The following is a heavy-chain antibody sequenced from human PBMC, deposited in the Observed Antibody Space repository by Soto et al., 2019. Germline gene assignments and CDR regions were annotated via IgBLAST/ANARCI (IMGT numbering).Heavy chain of an antibody. CDR1: GGSFSGYY. CDR3: ARDTRERVYSYGYFGY. Sequence: QVQLQQWGAGLLKPSETLSLTCAVYGGSFSGYYWSWIRQPPGKVLEWIGEINHSGSTNYNPSLKSRVTLSVDTSKNQFSLKLSSVTAADTAVYYCARDTRERVYSYGYFGYWGQGTLVTVSS. V-gene: IGHV4-34*01. CDR2: INHSGST. D-gene: IGHD5-18*01. J-gene: IGHJ4*02.